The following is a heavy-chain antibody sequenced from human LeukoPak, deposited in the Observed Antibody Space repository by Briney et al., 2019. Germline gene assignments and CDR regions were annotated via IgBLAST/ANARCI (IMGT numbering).Heavy chain of an antibody. D-gene: IGHD6-13*01. V-gene: IGHV4-39*01. CDR3: ARLMRGGEDSSSWYV. Sequence: PSETLSLTCTVSGGSISSSSYYWGWIRQPPGKGLEWIGSIYYSGSTYYNPSLKSRVTISVDTSKNQFSLKLSSVTAADTAVYYCARLMRGGEDSSSWYVGGQGTLVTVSS. CDR2: IYYSGST. J-gene: IGHJ4*02. CDR1: GGSISSSSYY.